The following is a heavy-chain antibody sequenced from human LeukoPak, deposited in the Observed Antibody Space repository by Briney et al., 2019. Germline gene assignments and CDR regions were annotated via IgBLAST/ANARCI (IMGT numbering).Heavy chain of an antibody. CDR2: ISAYNGNT. J-gene: IGHJ4*02. CDR3: ARGPRGYSYGYLNY. V-gene: IGHV1-18*01. D-gene: IGHD5-18*01. Sequence: GASVKVSCKASGYTFTSYGISWVRQAPGQGLEWMGWISAYNGNTNYAQKLQGSVTMTTDTSTSTAYMELRSLRSDDTAVYYCARGPRGYSYGYLNYWGQGTLVTVSS. CDR1: GYTFTSYG.